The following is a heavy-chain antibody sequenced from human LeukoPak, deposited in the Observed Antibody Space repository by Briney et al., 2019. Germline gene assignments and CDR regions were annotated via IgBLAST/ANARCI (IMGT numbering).Heavy chain of an antibody. Sequence: ASVKVSCKASGYTFTSYYMHWVRQAPGQGLEWMGIINPSGGSTSYAQKVQGRVSMTRDTSTSTVDMELRSLSSEDTAVSYCARARGYGSGSYLINWFDPWGQGTLVTVSS. CDR1: GYTFTSYY. D-gene: IGHD3-10*01. CDR2: INPSGGST. CDR3: ARARGYGSGSYLINWFDP. J-gene: IGHJ5*02. V-gene: IGHV1-46*01.